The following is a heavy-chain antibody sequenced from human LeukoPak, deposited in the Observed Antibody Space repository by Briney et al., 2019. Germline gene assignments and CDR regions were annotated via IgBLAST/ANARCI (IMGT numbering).Heavy chain of an antibody. Sequence: SVKVSCKASGGTFSSYAISWVRQAPGQGLEWMGGIIPIFGTANYAQKFQGRVTITTDESTSTAYMELSSLRFEDTAVYYCASGGVVTNPWGQYQFDYWGQGTLVTVSS. CDR1: GGTFSSYA. CDR2: IIPIFGTA. CDR3: ASGGVVTNPWGQYQFDY. J-gene: IGHJ4*02. V-gene: IGHV1-69*05. D-gene: IGHD3-22*01.